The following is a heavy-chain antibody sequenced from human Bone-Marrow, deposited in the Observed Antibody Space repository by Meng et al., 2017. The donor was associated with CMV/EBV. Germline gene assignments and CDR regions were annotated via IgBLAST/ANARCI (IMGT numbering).Heavy chain of an antibody. D-gene: IGHD3-3*01. J-gene: IGHJ4*02. CDR2: IYPGDSDT. V-gene: IGHV5-51*01. CDR1: GYNFTNFW. Sequence: GESLKISCKGSGYNFTNFWIAWVRQMAGKGLEWMGIIYPGDSDTRYSPSFQGQVTISADKSISTAYLQWSSLKASDTAMYYCARHYSGAGFSEWCCDYWGQGNLVNVAS. CDR3: ARHYSGAGFSEWCCDY.